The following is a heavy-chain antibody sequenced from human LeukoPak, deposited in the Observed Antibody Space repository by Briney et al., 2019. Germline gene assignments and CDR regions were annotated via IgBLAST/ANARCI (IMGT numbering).Heavy chain of an antibody. CDR2: MYSSGST. V-gene: IGHV4-39*07. Sequence: SETLSLTCTVSGGSISSSSYYWGWIRQPPGKGLEWIGSMYSSGSTYYNPSLKSRVTISVDTSKNQFSLKLSSVTAADTAVYYCARATRHYDILTGYYNPTRYYFDYWGQGTLVTVSS. CDR1: GGSISSSSYY. J-gene: IGHJ4*02. CDR3: ARATRHYDILTGYYNPTRYYFDY. D-gene: IGHD3-9*01.